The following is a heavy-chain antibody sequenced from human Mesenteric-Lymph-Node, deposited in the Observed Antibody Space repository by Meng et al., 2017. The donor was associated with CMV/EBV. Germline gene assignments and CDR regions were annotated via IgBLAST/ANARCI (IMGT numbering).Heavy chain of an antibody. V-gene: IGHV4-34*01. CDR3: ARGRSTSWPGNWFDP. Sequence: GYGDSLSGYYWSWVRQSPGKGLEWIGEINHSGSTNYNPSLKSRVTMSVDTSKNHFSLKVTSVTAADTAVYYCARGRSTSWPGNWFDPWGQGSLVTVSS. J-gene: IGHJ5*02. D-gene: IGHD6-13*01. CDR1: GDSLSGYY. CDR2: INHSGST.